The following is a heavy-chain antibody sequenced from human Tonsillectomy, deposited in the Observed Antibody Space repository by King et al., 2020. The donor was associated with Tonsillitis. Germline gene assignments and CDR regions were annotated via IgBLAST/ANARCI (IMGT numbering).Heavy chain of an antibody. CDR3: ARAEKDQLLPNYYYYYYMDV. CDR1: GYSISTSHW. V-gene: IGHV4-28*03. Sequence: VQLQESGPGLVKPPDTLSLTCAVSGYSISTSHWWGWIRQPPGKGLEWIGYIYYSGSTYSNPSLKSRVTMSVDTSKNQFSLKLSPVTAVDTAVYYCARAEKDQLLPNYYYYYYMDVWGNGTTVTVSS. J-gene: IGHJ6*03. CDR2: IYYSGST. D-gene: IGHD2-2*01.